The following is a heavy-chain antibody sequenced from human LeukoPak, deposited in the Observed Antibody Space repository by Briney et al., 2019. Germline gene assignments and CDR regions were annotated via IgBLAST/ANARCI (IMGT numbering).Heavy chain of an antibody. V-gene: IGHV3-23*01. D-gene: IGHD3-10*01. CDR2: ISGSGGST. CDR1: GFTFSSYG. CDR3: AKDGTWGSVSDY. Sequence: GGSLRLSCAASGFTFSSYGMSWVRQAPGKGLEWVSAISGSGGSTYYADSVKGRFTISRDNSKNTLYLQMNSLRAEDTAVYYCAKDGTWGSVSDYWGQGTLVTVSS. J-gene: IGHJ4*02.